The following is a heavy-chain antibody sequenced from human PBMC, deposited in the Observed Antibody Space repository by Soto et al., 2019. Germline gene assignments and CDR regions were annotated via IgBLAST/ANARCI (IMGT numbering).Heavy chain of an antibody. CDR1: GYSFTSYW. J-gene: IGHJ5*02. D-gene: IGHD6-6*01. CDR3: ARHVDSSSPNWFDP. V-gene: IGHV5-10-1*01. CDR2: IDPSDSYN. Sequence: PGESLKISCKGSGYSFTSYWISWVRQMPGKGLEWMGRIDPSDSYNNYSPSFEGHVTISADKSISTAYLQWSSLKASDTAMYYCARHVDSSSPNWFDPWGHSTRVTVSS.